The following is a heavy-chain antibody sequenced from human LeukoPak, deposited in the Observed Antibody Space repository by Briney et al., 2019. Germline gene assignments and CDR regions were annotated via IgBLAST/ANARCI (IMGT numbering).Heavy chain of an antibody. Sequence: PGGSLRLSCAASGFTFSSYSMNWVRQAPGKGLEWVSSISSSSSYIYYADSVKGRFTISRDNAKNSLYLQMNSPRAEDTAVYYCARGGYCSGGSCKYYFDYWGQGTLVTVSS. CDR3: ARGGYCSGGSCKYYFDY. D-gene: IGHD2-15*01. V-gene: IGHV3-21*01. J-gene: IGHJ4*02. CDR2: ISSSSSYI. CDR1: GFTFSSYS.